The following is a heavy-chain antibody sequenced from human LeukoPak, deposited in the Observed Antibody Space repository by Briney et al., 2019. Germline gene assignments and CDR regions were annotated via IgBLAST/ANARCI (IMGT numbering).Heavy chain of an antibody. Sequence: PGGSLRLTCAASGFTFSNYAMYWVRQAPGKGLEYVSAISSNGGSTYYANSVKGRFTISRDNSKNTLYLQMNSLRAEDTAVYYCARDQYYDFWSGYEFPNTFDYWGQGTLVTVSS. CDR1: GFTFSNYA. J-gene: IGHJ4*02. CDR2: ISSNGGST. V-gene: IGHV3-64*01. CDR3: ARDQYYDFWSGYEFPNTFDY. D-gene: IGHD3-3*01.